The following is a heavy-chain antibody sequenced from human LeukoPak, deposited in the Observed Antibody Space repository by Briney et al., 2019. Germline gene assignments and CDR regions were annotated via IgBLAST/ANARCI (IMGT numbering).Heavy chain of an antibody. J-gene: IGHJ6*02. CDR3: ARIGDYVYYGMDV. CDR1: GYTFTSYG. Sequence: ASVKVSCKASGYTFTSYGISWVRQAPGQGLEWMGWISAYNGNTNYAQKLQGRVTITTDTSTSTAYMELRSLRSDDTAVYYCARIGDYVYYGMDVWGQGTTVTVSS. CDR2: ISAYNGNT. V-gene: IGHV1-18*01. D-gene: IGHD4-17*01.